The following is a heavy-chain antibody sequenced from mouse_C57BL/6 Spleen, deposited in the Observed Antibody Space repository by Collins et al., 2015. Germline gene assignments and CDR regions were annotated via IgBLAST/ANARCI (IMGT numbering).Heavy chain of an antibody. V-gene: IGHV1S22*01. CDR2: IYPGSGST. J-gene: IGHJ4*01. CDR3: TRTGRAYRYDEEEDYYVMGY. D-gene: IGHD2-14*01. Sequence: LQQPGSELVRPGASVKLSCKASGYTFTSYWMHWVKQRPGQGLEWIGNIYPGSGSTNYDEKFKSKATLTVDTSSSTAYMQLSSLTSEDSAVYYCTRTGRAYRYDEEEDYYVMGYWGQGTSVTVSS. CDR1: GYTFTSYW.